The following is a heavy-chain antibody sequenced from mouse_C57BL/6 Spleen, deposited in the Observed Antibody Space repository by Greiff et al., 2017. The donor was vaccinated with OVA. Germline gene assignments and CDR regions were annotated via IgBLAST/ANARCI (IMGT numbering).Heavy chain of an antibody. CDR3: TRVITTVVAPLSMDY. Sequence: EVQLVESGEGLVKPGGSLKLSCAASGFTFSSSAMSWVRQTPEKRLEWVAYISSGGAYIYYADTVKGRFTISRDNARNTLYLQMSSLKSEDTAMYYCTRVITTVVAPLSMDYWGQGTSVTVSS. J-gene: IGHJ4*01. CDR1: GFTFSSSA. D-gene: IGHD1-1*01. V-gene: IGHV5-9-1*02. CDR2: ISSGGAYI.